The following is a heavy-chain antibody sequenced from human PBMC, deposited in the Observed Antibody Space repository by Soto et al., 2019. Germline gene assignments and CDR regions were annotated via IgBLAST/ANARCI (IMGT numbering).Heavy chain of an antibody. Sequence: QITLKESGPTLVKPTQTLTLTCTFSGFSLSTRGVGVGWIRQPPGKALEWLALIYWDDDKRYSPSLKSRLTIAKDTAKNQIVLTLTNMDPVDTATYSCAHSTYIDAFEIWGQGTMVTVSS. D-gene: IGHD4-4*01. CDR1: GFSLSTRGVG. V-gene: IGHV2-5*02. J-gene: IGHJ3*02. CDR2: IYWDDDK. CDR3: AHSTYIDAFEI.